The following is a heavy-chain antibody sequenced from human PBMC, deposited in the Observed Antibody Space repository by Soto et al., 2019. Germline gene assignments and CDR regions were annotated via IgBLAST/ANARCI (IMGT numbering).Heavy chain of an antibody. CDR3: AKVRYSSPMGYYYGMDV. Sequence: SVKVSCKSSRVAFSKFIVTWVRQAPGLGLEWVGGIIPIFGTANYAQKFQGRVTITADESTSTSYMEVNNLRSEDTAVYYCAKVRYSSPMGYYYGMDVWGQGTTVTVSS. CDR1: RVAFSKFI. CDR2: IIPIFGTA. V-gene: IGHV1-69*13. J-gene: IGHJ6*02. D-gene: IGHD6-19*01.